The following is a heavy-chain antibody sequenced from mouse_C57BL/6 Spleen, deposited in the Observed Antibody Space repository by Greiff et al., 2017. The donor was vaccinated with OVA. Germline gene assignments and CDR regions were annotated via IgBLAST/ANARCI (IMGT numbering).Heavy chain of an antibody. J-gene: IGHJ2*01. CDR3: ARAGCTTVDPFDY. D-gene: IGHD1-1*01. CDR1: GYTFTSYW. V-gene: IGHV1-53*01. CDR2: SNTSNGVT. Sequence: VKLQQPGTELVKPGASVKLSCKASGYTFTSYWMHWVKQRTGQGLEWIGNSNTSNGVTNYNEKFKSKTTLTVDKTSSPAYMQLSSLTAEDSAVYYCARAGCTTVDPFDYWGQGTTLTVSS.